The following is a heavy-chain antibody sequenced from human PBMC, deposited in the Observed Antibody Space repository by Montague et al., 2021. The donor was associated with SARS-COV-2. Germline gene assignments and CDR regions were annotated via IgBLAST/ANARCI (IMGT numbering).Heavy chain of an antibody. CDR1: GFTFSSYA. D-gene: IGHD6-19*01. Sequence: SLRLSCAASGFTFSSYAMHWVRQAPGKGLEWVAVISYDGSNKYYADSVKGRFTISRDNSKNTLYLLMNSLRAEDTAVYYCASMLSGWYASDYWGQGTLVTVSS. J-gene: IGHJ4*02. V-gene: IGHV3-30*04. CDR2: ISYDGSNK. CDR3: ASMLSGWYASDY.